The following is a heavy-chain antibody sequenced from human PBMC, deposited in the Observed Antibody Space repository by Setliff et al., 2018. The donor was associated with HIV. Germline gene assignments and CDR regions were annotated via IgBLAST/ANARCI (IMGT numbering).Heavy chain of an antibody. CDR2: IYYSGST. CDR1: GGSISSSSYY. V-gene: IGHV4-39*01. Sequence: PSETLSLTCTVSGGSISSSSYYWGWIRQPPGKGLEWIGSIYYSGSTYYNPSLKSRGTISVDTSKNQFSLKLSSVTAADTAVYYCARGLSFYDPGGFDYWGQGTLVTVSS. J-gene: IGHJ4*02. D-gene: IGHD3-22*01. CDR3: ARGLSFYDPGGFDY.